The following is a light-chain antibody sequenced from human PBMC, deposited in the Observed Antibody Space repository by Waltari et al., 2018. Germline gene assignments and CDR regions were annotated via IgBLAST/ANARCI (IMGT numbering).Light chain of an antibody. J-gene: IGKJ5*01. CDR1: QSVSSSY. V-gene: IGKV3-20*01. Sequence: EIVLTQSPGTLSLSPGDRATPSCRASQSVSSSYLAWYQQKPGQAPRLLLYVASSRATGIPDRFSGSGSGTDFTLTISRLDPEDFAVYYCQQYGSSPITFGQGTRLEIK. CDR2: VAS. CDR3: QQYGSSPIT.